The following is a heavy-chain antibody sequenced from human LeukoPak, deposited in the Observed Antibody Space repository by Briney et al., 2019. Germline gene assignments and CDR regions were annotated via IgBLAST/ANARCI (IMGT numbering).Heavy chain of an antibody. CDR1: GFTFSSYA. CDR2: ISGSGGNT. V-gene: IGHV3-23*01. Sequence: GGSLRLSCAASGFTFSSYAMSWVRQAPGKGLEWVSAISGSGGNTYYAGSVKGRFTSSRDNSKNTLYLQMNSLRAEDTAVYYCAKDRFSRLDYWGQGTPVTVSS. J-gene: IGHJ4*02. CDR3: AKDRFSRLDY.